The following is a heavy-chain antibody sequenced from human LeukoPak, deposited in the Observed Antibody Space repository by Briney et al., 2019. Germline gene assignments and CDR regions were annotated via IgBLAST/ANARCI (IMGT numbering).Heavy chain of an antibody. CDR3: AGHHFEWLSPYYFDY. V-gene: IGHV4-59*01. D-gene: IGHD3-9*01. CDR1: GGSISSYY. Sequence: PSETLSLTCTVSGGSISSYYWSWIRQPPGKGLEWIGYIYYSGSTNYNPSLKSRVTISVDTSKNQFSLKLSSVTAADTAVYYCAGHHFEWLSPYYFDYWGQGTLVTVSS. J-gene: IGHJ4*02. CDR2: IYYSGST.